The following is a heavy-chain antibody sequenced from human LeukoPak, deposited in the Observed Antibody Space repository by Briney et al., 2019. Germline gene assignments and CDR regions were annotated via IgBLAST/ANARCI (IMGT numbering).Heavy chain of an antibody. D-gene: IGHD4-23*01. V-gene: IGHV3-30*02. CDR3: AKEDARVSTSNSDFDY. CDR1: GFAFSNYG. J-gene: IGHJ4*02. Sequence: QSGGSLRLSCAASGFAFSNYGIHWIRQSPGKGLEWVAFIRYDGNNEWYAGSVKGRFGLSRDNSRNTAYIQLNSLRPDDAAVYYCAKEDARVSTSNSDFDYWGQGTLVTVSS. CDR2: IRYDGNNE.